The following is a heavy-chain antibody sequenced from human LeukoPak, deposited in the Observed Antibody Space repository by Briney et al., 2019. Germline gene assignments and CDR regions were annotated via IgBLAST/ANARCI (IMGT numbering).Heavy chain of an antibody. J-gene: IGHJ5*02. CDR3: ARFGRLVSVGWFNP. CDR1: GFTFSSYS. CDR2: ISGSGGST. V-gene: IGHV3-23*01. D-gene: IGHD1-26*01. Sequence: GGSLRLSCAASGFTFSSYSMNWVRQAPGKGLEWVSAISGSGGSTYYADSVKGRFTISRDNSKNTLYLQMNSLRAEDTAVYYCARFGRLVSVGWFNPWGQGTLVTVSS.